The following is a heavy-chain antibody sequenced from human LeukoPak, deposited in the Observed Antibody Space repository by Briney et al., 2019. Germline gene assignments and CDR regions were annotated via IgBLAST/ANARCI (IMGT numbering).Heavy chain of an antibody. J-gene: IGHJ4*02. D-gene: IGHD4-23*01. CDR3: IRGDYGGKWQ. CDR2: IKGDGTST. CDR1: GFTFSTYW. Sequence: PGGSLRLSCAASGFTFSTYWMHWLRQAQGKGLEWVARIKGDGTSTSYADSVKGRFTISRDNAMNTLLLQMNSLRVDDTGVYYCIRGDYGGKWQWGQGTLVTVSS. V-gene: IGHV3-74*01.